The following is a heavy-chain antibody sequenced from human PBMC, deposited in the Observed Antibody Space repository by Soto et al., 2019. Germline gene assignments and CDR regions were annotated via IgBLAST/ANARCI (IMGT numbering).Heavy chain of an antibody. J-gene: IGHJ6*02. V-gene: IGHV1-69*12. CDR2: IMPIFRTP. D-gene: IGHD3-10*01. CDR1: GGTFSNSA. Sequence: QVQLEQSGAEVKKPGSSVKVSCKASGGTFSNSAISWVRQAPGQGLEWMGGIMPIFRTPDYAQKFQGRVTITADESTSTVYMELSGRKSDDTAVYYCARDKDRQQLGGNYYYILDVWGQGTTVTVSS. CDR3: ARDKDRQQLGGNYYYILDV.